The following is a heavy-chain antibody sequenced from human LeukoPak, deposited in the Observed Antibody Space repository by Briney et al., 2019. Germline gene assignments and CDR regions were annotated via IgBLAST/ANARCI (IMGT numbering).Heavy chain of an antibody. CDR3: AKDASYDSSGYYPDAFDI. CDR2: ISYDGSNK. V-gene: IGHV3-30*18. CDR1: GFTFSSYG. J-gene: IGHJ3*02. D-gene: IGHD3-22*01. Sequence: GRSLRLSCAASGFTFSSYGMHWVRQAPGKGLEWVAVISYDGSNKYYADSVKGRFTISRGNSKNTLYLQMNSPRAEDTAVYYCAKDASYDSSGYYPDAFDIWGQGTMVTVSS.